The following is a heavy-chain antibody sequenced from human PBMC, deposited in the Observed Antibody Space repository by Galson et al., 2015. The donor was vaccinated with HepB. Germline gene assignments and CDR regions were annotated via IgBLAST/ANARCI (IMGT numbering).Heavy chain of an antibody. Sequence: SVKVSCKASGFTFTSSAVQWVRQARGQRLEWIGWIVVGSGNTNYAQKFQERVTITRDMSTSTAYMELSSLRSEDTAVYYCAADSSGWYYYYYGMDVWGQGTTVTVSS. D-gene: IGHD6-19*01. CDR3: AADSSGWYYYYYGMDV. CDR1: GFTFTSSA. V-gene: IGHV1-58*01. J-gene: IGHJ6*02. CDR2: IVVGSGNT.